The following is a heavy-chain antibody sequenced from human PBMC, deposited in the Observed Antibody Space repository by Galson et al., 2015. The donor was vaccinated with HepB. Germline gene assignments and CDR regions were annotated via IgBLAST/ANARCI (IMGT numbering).Heavy chain of an antibody. CDR2: ISYDGSNQ. D-gene: IGHD3-10*01. V-gene: IGHV3-30*18. Sequence: SLRLSCAASGFTFSNYAIHWVRQAPGKGLEWAAVISYDGSNQSCADSVKGRFTISRDNSKNTLSLQMNSLRAEDAAVYFCAKEGSPYYYYYGMDVWGQGTTVTVSS. J-gene: IGHJ6*02. CDR3: AKEGSPYYYYYGMDV. CDR1: GFTFSNYA.